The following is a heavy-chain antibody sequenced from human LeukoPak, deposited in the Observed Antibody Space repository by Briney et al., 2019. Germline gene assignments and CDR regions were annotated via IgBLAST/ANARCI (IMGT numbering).Heavy chain of an antibody. D-gene: IGHD3-22*01. CDR3: AKGLYYDSSGYLDY. Sequence: GGSLRLSCAASGFTFDDYAMHWVRQAPGKGLEWVSGISWNSGSIGYADSVKGRFTISRDNAKNSLYLQMNSLRAEDTALYYCAKGLYYDSSGYLDYWGQGTLVTVSS. CDR1: GFTFDDYA. CDR2: ISWNSGSI. V-gene: IGHV3-9*01. J-gene: IGHJ4*02.